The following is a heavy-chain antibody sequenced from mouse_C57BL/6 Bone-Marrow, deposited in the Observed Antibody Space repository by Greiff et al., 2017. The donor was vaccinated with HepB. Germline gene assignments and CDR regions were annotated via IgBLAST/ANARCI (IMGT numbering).Heavy chain of an antibody. J-gene: IGHJ2*01. D-gene: IGHD1-1*02. Sequence: EVKLMESGGGLVKPGGSLKLSCAASGFTFSSYTMSWVRQTPEKRLEWVATISGGGGNTYYPDSVKGRFTISRDNAKNPLYLQMSSLRSEDTALYYCARDLWGRDYWGQGTTLTVSS. CDR1: GFTFSSYT. V-gene: IGHV5-9*01. CDR3: ARDLWGRDY. CDR2: ISGGGGNT.